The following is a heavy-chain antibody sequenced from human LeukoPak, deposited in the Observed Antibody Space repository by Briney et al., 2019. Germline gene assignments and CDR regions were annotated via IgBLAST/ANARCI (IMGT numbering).Heavy chain of an antibody. CDR1: GFTFSRYA. Sequence: PGGSLRLSCAASGFTFSRYAMYWVRQAPGKGLEWVAVISYEGSTTYDADSVKGRFTISRDNSKNTLYLQMNSLRAEDTAVYYCARDMRDSAQLRYSYGYEIDYWGQGTLVTASS. D-gene: IGHD5-18*01. J-gene: IGHJ4*02. CDR3: ARDMRDSAQLRYSYGYEIDY. V-gene: IGHV3-30-3*01. CDR2: ISYEGSTT.